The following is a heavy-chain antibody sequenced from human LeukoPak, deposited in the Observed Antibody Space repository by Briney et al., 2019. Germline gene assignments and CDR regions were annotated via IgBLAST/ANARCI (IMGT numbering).Heavy chain of an antibody. D-gene: IGHD1-1*01. V-gene: IGHV5-51*01. CDR3: ARLVTETARVSTGWFDP. J-gene: IGHJ5*02. CDR2: IYPGDSDT. Sequence: GESLKISCKGSGYSFNTYWLGWVRQMPGKGLEWMGIIYPGDSDTRYSPSFQGQVTISADKSITTAYLQWSSLKASDTAMYYCARLVTETARVSTGWFDPWGQGTLVTVSS. CDR1: GYSFNTYW.